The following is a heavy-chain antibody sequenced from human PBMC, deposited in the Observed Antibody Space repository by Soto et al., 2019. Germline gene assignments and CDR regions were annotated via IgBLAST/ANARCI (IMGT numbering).Heavy chain of an antibody. CDR2: IYYSGST. CDR3: ARVVVVDASENWFDP. V-gene: IGHV4-31*03. D-gene: IGHD2-15*01. CDR1: GGSISSGGYY. Sequence: KASETLSLTCTVSGGSISSGGYYWSWIRQHPGKGLEWIGYIYYSGSTYYNPSLKSRVTISVDTSKNQFSLKLSSVTAADTAVYYGARVVVVDASENWFDPWGQGTLVTVSS. J-gene: IGHJ5*02.